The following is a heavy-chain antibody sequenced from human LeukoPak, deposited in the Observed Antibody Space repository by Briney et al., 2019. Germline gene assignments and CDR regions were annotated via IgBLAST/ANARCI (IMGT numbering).Heavy chain of an antibody. Sequence: GGSLRLSCAASGFTVSSNYMSWVRQAPGKGLEWVSVTYSGGSTYYADSVKGRFTISRDNSKNTLYLQMNSLRAEDTAVYYCARAARYYDSSGAHAFDIWGQGTMVTVS. D-gene: IGHD3-22*01. V-gene: IGHV3-66*01. CDR2: TYSGGST. J-gene: IGHJ3*02. CDR3: ARAARYYDSSGAHAFDI. CDR1: GFTVSSNY.